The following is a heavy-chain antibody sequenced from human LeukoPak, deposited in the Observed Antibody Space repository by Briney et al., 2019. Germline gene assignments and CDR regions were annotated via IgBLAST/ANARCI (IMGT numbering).Heavy chain of an antibody. J-gene: IGHJ3*02. Sequence: GGSLRLSCTGSGFSFSTFRMNWVRQAPGKGLEWVSYISSGSNTIYYADSVKGRFTISRDNSKNTLYLQMNSLRAEDTAVYYCAKDTIAAAGRSNAFDIWGQGTMVTVSS. CDR2: ISSGSNTI. D-gene: IGHD6-13*01. CDR3: AKDTIAAAGRSNAFDI. CDR1: GFSFSTFR. V-gene: IGHV3-48*01.